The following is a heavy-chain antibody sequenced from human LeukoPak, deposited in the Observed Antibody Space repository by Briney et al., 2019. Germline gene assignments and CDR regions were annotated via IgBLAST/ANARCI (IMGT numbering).Heavy chain of an antibody. J-gene: IGHJ4*02. Sequence: SETLSLTCAVYGGSFSGYYWSWIRQPPGKELEWIGEINHSGSTNYNPSLKSRVTISVDTSKNQFSLKLSSVTAADTAVYYCARAPANAPTDYWGQGTLVTVSS. V-gene: IGHV4-34*01. CDR3: ARAPANAPTDY. CDR1: GGSFSGYY. D-gene: IGHD2-2*01. CDR2: INHSGST.